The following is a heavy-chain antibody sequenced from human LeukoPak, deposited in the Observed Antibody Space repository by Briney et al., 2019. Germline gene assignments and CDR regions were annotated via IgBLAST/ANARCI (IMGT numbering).Heavy chain of an antibody. CDR3: ARRQQLVDY. Sequence: SETLSLTCTVSGGSISSSSYYWGWIRQPPGKGLEWIGSIYYSGSTYYNPPLKSRVTISVDTSKNQFSLKLSSVTAADTAVYYCARRQQLVDYWGQGTLVTVSS. V-gene: IGHV4-39*01. CDR2: IYYSGST. D-gene: IGHD6-13*01. J-gene: IGHJ4*02. CDR1: GGSISSSSYY.